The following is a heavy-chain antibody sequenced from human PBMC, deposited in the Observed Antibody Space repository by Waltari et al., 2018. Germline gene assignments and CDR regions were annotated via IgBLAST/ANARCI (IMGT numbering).Heavy chain of an antibody. CDR2: FYSGGTT. Sequence: EVQLLESGGGLVQPGGSLRLSCAASGLTFGTYAMRWVRQAPGRGLEWVSVFYSGGTTYYADSVKGRFTISRDNSKNTLYLQMNSLRAEDTAVYYCAKDSSPFLEHRVYYYYYMDVWGKGTTVTVSS. CDR3: AKDSSPFLEHRVYYYYYMDV. D-gene: IGHD3-3*01. J-gene: IGHJ6*03. V-gene: IGHV3-23*03. CDR1: GLTFGTYA.